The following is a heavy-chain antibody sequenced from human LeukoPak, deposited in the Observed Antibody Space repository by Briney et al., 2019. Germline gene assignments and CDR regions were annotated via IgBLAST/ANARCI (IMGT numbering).Heavy chain of an antibody. J-gene: IGHJ3*02. CDR2: INHSGST. Sequence: PSETLSLTCAVYGGSFSGYYWSWIRQPPGKGLEWIGEINHSGSTDYNPSLKSRVTISVDTSKNQFSLKLSSVTAADTAVYYCARDNEGVDAFDIWGQGTMVTVSS. D-gene: IGHD2-8*01. V-gene: IGHV4-34*01. CDR1: GGSFSGYY. CDR3: ARDNEGVDAFDI.